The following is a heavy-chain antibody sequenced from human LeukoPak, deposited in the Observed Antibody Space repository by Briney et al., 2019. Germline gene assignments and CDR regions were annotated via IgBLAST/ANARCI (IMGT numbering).Heavy chain of an antibody. J-gene: IGHJ4*02. Sequence: ASVKVSCKASGYTFTGYYIQWLRQAPGQGLEWMGWINPNNGGTKYAQKFQGRVTMTRDTSISTVYMELSRLRSDDTAVYYCARDGWELLLGFGCWGQGTLVTVSS. CDR3: ARDGWELLLGFGC. CDR1: GYTFTGYY. V-gene: IGHV1-2*02. CDR2: INPNNGGT. D-gene: IGHD1-26*01.